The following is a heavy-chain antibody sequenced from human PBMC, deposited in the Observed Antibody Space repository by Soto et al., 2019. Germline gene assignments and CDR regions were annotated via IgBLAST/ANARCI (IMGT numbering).Heavy chain of an antibody. Sequence: QVQLVQSGAEVKKPGASVKVSCKASGYTFTGYYMHWVRQAPGQGLEWMGWINPNSGGTNYAQKFPGWGTRTRDTAISTAYMELSRLRSDDTAVYYWARDGSGSYPSQPDYWGQGTLVTGSS. CDR3: ARDGSGSYPSQPDY. J-gene: IGHJ4*02. D-gene: IGHD1-26*01. CDR2: INPNSGGT. V-gene: IGHV1-2*04. CDR1: GYTFTGYY.